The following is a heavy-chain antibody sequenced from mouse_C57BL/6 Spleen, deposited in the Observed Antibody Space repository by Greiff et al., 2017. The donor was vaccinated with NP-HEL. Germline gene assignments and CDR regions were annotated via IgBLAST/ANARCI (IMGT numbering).Heavy chain of an antibody. CDR1: GYTFTSYW. D-gene: IGHD2-4*01. CDR3: GTQYDYDEGAMDY. CDR2: IHPSDSDT. Sequence: QVQLQQPGAELVKPGASVKVSCKASGYTFTSYWMHWVKQRPGQGLEWIGRIHPSDSDTNYNQKFKGKATLTVDKSSSTAYMQLSSLTSEDSAVYDCGTQYDYDEGAMDYWGQGTSVTVSS. J-gene: IGHJ4*01. V-gene: IGHV1-74*01.